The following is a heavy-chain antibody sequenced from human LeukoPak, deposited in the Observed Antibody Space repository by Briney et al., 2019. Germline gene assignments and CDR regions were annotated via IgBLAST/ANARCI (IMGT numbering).Heavy chain of an antibody. CDR2: IYYSGYT. Sequence: SETLSLTCTVSGGSISSYYWSWIRQPPGKGLKWIGNIYYSGYTTYSPSLRSRVTISVDTSKNQFSLKLSSVTAADTAVYYCAREMYDSGGYRVSYFDYWGQGTLVTVSS. D-gene: IGHD3-22*01. V-gene: IGHV4-59*01. CDR3: AREMYDSGGYRVSYFDY. J-gene: IGHJ4*02. CDR1: GGSISSYY.